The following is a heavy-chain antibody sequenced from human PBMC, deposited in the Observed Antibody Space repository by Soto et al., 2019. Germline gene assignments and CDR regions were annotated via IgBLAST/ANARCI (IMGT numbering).Heavy chain of an antibody. Sequence: GGSLRLSCAASGFTFTRYSMNWVRQAPGKGLEWVSSISSTTNYIYYADSMKGRFTVSRDNAKNSVYLDMNSLSAEDTAVYYCARESEDLTSNFDYWGQGTLVTV. V-gene: IGHV3-21*01. J-gene: IGHJ4*02. CDR2: ISSTTNYI. CDR1: GFTFTRYS. CDR3: ARESEDLTSNFDY.